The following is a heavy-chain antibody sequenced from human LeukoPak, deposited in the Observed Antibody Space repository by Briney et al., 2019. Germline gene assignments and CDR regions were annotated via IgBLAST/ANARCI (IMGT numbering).Heavy chain of an antibody. J-gene: IGHJ4*02. D-gene: IGHD3-22*01. Sequence: PGGSLRLSCAASGFTFSSYWMSWVRQAPGKGLEWVANIKQDGSEKYYVDSVKGRFTISRDNAQNSLFLQMNSLRAEDTAVYYCARGYYYDSSGYYVDYWGQGTLVTVSS. V-gene: IGHV3-7*01. CDR3: ARGYYYDSSGYYVDY. CDR1: GFTFSSYW. CDR2: IKQDGSEK.